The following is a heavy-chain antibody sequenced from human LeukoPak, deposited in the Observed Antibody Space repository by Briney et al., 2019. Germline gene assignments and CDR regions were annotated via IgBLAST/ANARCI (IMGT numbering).Heavy chain of an antibody. CDR3: ARLHSSRAEEFDS. CDR2: TYYTGIT. Sequence: SETLSLTCTVSGGSISGYYWSWIRQSPGKGLEWIGYTYYTGITAYNPSLGSRVTISVDRSNNQFSLRLTSVTAADTAVYYCARLHSSRAEEFDSWGQGTLVTVSS. V-gene: IGHV4-59*01. J-gene: IGHJ5*01. CDR1: GGSISGYY.